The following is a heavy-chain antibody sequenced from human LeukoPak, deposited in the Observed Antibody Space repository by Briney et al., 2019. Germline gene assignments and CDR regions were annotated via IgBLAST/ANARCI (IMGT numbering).Heavy chain of an antibody. Sequence: PGGSLRLSRAASGFTFSSYGMHWVRQAPGKGLEWVAVISYDGSNKYYADSVKGRFTISRDNSKNTLYLQMNSLRAEDTAVYYCAKDFAYCGGDCPLDAFDIWGQGTMVTVSS. CDR3: AKDFAYCGGDCPLDAFDI. V-gene: IGHV3-30*18. D-gene: IGHD2-21*02. CDR1: GFTFSSYG. J-gene: IGHJ3*02. CDR2: ISYDGSNK.